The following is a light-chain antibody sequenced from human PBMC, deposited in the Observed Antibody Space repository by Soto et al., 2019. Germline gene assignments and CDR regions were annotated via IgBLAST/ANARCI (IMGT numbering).Light chain of an antibody. CDR2: KNN. J-gene: IGLJ2*01. V-gene: IGLV1-44*01. CDR1: SSNIGSHS. CDR3: HSYDSGLNAVV. Sequence: QAVVTQPPSASGTPGQTVTISCSGSSSNIGSHSVNWYQQLPGTAPKLIIYKNNQRPSGVPDRFSDSKSGTSASLAISGLQLEDEADYFCHSYDSGLNAVVFGGGTKVTVL.